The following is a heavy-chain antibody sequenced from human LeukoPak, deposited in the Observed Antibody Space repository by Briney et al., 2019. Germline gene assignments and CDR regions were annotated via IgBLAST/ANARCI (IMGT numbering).Heavy chain of an antibody. CDR3: ARDRVGYDAFDI. D-gene: IGHD3-16*01. CDR2: ISAYNGNT. Sequence: ASVKVSCKASGYTFTSYGISWVRQAPGQGLEWMGWISAYNGNTNYAQKLQGRVTMTRDTSISTAYMELSRLRSDGTAVYYCARDRVGYDAFDIWGQGTMVTVSS. V-gene: IGHV1-18*01. J-gene: IGHJ3*02. CDR1: GYTFTSYG.